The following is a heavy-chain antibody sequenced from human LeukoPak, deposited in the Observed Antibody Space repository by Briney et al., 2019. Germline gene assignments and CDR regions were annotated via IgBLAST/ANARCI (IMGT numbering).Heavy chain of an antibody. CDR1: GFTFTNYW. Sequence: PGGSLRLSCAASGFTFTNYWMSWVRQAPGKGLEWVSYISESGYTIYYADSVKGRFTISRDNAKNSLYLQMNSLRAEDTGVYYCAKDRIGYCSSASCPYDYWGQGTLVTVSS. D-gene: IGHD2-2*03. J-gene: IGHJ4*02. CDR2: ISESGYTI. V-gene: IGHV3-11*04. CDR3: AKDRIGYCSSASCPYDY.